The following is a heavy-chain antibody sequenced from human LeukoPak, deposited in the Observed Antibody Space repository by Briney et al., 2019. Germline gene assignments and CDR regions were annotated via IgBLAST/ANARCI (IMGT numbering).Heavy chain of an antibody. Sequence: ASVKVSCKASGYTFTSYGISWVRQAPGQGLEWMGWISAYNGNTNYAQKLQGRVTMTTDTSTSTAYMELRSLRSDDTAVYYCARVPHCSGGRCYGHFDYWGQGTLVTVSS. CDR2: ISAYNGNT. CDR1: GYTFTSYG. J-gene: IGHJ4*02. CDR3: ARVPHCSGGRCYGHFDY. V-gene: IGHV1-18*01. D-gene: IGHD2-15*01.